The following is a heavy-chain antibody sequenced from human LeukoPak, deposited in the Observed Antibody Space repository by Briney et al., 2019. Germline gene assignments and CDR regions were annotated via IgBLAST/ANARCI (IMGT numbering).Heavy chain of an antibody. J-gene: IGHJ6*03. CDR2: IYYSGST. Sequence: SETLSLTCTVSGGSISSYYWSWIRQPPGKGLEWIGYIYYSGSTNYNPSLKSRVTISVDTSKNQFSLKLSSVTAVDTAVYYCARDRGGTYSYYYMDVWGKGTSVTVSS. CDR3: ARDRGGTYSYYYMDV. CDR1: GGSISSYY. V-gene: IGHV4-59*01. D-gene: IGHD1-26*01.